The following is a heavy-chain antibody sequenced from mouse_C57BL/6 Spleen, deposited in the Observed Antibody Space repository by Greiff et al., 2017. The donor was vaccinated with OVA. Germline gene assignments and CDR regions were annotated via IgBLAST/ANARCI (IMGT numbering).Heavy chain of an antibody. CDR2: IDPSDSYT. V-gene: IGHV1-69*01. Sequence: QVQLQQPGAELVMPGASVKLSCKASGYTFTSYWMHWVKQRPGQGLEWIGEIDPSDSYTNYNQKFKGKSTLTVDKSSSTAYMQLSSLTSEDSAVYYCARGGVTTMGWFADWGQGTLVSVSA. J-gene: IGHJ3*01. CDR1: GYTFTSYW. D-gene: IGHD2-5*01. CDR3: ARGGVTTMGWFAD.